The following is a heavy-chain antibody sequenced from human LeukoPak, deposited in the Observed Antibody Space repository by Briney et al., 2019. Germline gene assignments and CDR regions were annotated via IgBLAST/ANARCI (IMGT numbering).Heavy chain of an antibody. Sequence: SETLSLTCTVSGGSISSSNYYWGWIRQPPGKGLEWIGSIYYSGSTHCNPSLKSRVTISVDTSKNQFSLKLSSVTAADTAVYYCARPMIRAIIGDFDYWGQGMLVTVSS. CDR1: GGSISSSNYY. D-gene: IGHD3-10*01. J-gene: IGHJ4*02. V-gene: IGHV4-39*01. CDR3: ARPMIRAIIGDFDY. CDR2: IYYSGST.